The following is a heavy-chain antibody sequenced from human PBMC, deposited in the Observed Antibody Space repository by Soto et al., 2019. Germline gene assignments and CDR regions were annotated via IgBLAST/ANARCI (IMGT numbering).Heavy chain of an antibody. V-gene: IGHV3-15*07. D-gene: IGHD5-12*01. CDR1: GFTFSNAW. J-gene: IGHJ6*02. CDR2: IKSKTDGGTT. CDR3: TTGNVDIVATNPDDYYYGMDV. Sequence: GGSLRLSCAASGFTFSNAWMNWVRQAPGKGLEWVGRIKSKTDGGTTDYAAPVKGRFTISRDDSKNTLYLQMNSLKTEDTAVYYCTTGNVDIVATNPDDYYYGMDVWGQGTTVTVS.